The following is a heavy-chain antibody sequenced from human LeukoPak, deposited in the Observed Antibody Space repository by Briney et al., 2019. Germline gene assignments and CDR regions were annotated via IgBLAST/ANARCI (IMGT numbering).Heavy chain of an antibody. J-gene: IGHJ5*02. CDR3: AKDWGPNWFDP. CDR2: ISGNSGST. Sequence: GGSLRLSCVASGFTFSSHAMSWVRQAPGKGLEWVSVISGNSGSTYDADSVKGRFAISRDNSKNTLYLHMNRLRAEDTAVYYCAKDWGPNWFDPWGQGTLVTVSS. CDR1: GFTFSSHA. V-gene: IGHV3-23*01. D-gene: IGHD3-16*01.